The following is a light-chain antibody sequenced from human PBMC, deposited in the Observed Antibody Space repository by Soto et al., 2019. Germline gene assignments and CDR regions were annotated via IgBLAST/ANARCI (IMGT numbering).Light chain of an antibody. J-gene: IGLJ1*01. CDR1: DSDVGGYNY. V-gene: IGLV2-14*03. Sequence: QSVLTQPASVSGAPGQSITISCTGTDSDVGGYNYVSWYQQYPGKAPKLMIFDVRDRPSGVSNRFSGSKSGNTASLTISGLQAEDEADYYCSSYTASTTDVFGTGTKVTVL. CDR2: DVR. CDR3: SSYTASTTDV.